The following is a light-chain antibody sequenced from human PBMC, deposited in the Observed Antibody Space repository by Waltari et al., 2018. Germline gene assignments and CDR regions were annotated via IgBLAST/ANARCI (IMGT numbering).Light chain of an antibody. CDR3: HQYNSAPRT. CDR1: QNVLYNSNNKNY. Sequence: IVMTQSPDPLAVSPGESAPIICKSSQNVLYNSNNKNYLSWYQQTPGHPPKLLIYRASTRESGVPDRFSGSGSGTDFTLTISSLQAEDVAIYYCHQYNSAPRTFGQGTKVEIK. V-gene: IGKV4-1*01. CDR2: RAS. J-gene: IGKJ1*01.